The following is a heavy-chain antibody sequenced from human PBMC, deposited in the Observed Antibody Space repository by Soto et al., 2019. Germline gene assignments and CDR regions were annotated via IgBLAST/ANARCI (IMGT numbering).Heavy chain of an antibody. Sequence: GASVKVSCKASGGTFSSYAISWVRQAPGQGLEWMGGIIPIFGTANYAQKFQGRVTITADESTSTAYMELSSLRSEDTAVYYCARRAHTPRRGVGYYYYGMHVWGPATTVTVSS. CDR3: ARRAHTPRRGVGYYYYGMHV. D-gene: IGHD3-10*01. J-gene: IGHJ6*02. CDR2: IIPIFGTA. CDR1: GGTFSSYA. V-gene: IGHV1-69*13.